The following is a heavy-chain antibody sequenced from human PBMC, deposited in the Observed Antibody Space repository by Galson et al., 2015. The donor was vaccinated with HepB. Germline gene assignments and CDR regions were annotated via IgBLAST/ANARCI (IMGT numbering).Heavy chain of an antibody. J-gene: IGHJ6*03. V-gene: IGHV3-66*01. Sequence: SLRLSCAASGFTVSSNYMSWVRQAPGKGLEWVSVIYSGGSTYYADSVKGRFTISRDNSKNTLYLQMNSLRAEDTAVYYCASNDDFWSGDYYYYYMDVWGKGTTVTVSS. CDR3: ASNDDFWSGDYYYYYMDV. D-gene: IGHD3-3*01. CDR2: IYSGGST. CDR1: GFTVSSNY.